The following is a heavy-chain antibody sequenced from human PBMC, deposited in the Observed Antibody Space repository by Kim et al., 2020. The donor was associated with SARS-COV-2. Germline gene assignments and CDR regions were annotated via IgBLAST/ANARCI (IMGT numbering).Heavy chain of an antibody. J-gene: IGHJ5*02. V-gene: IGHV1-69*13. CDR2: IIPIFVTA. CDR3: ARAEYGAWNWFDP. Sequence: SVKVSCKASGGTFSSYAISWVRQAPGQGLEWMGGIIPIFVTANYAQKFQGRVTITADESTSTAYMELRSLRSEDTAMYYCARAEYGAWNWFDPWGQGTLVTVSS. CDR1: GGTFSSYA. D-gene: IGHD3-10*01.